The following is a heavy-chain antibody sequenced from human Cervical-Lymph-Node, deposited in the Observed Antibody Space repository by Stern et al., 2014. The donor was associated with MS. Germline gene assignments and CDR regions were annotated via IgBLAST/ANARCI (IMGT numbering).Heavy chain of an antibody. Sequence: QVQLVQSGPGLVKPSETLSLMCTVSGDSISNYYWNWIRQTPGRGLQWLGYAYYTGSTSYNPSLKSRVTISLGTSKNQFSLKLNSVTAADTAVYYCARGGIALALNWFDLWGQGTPVTVSS. J-gene: IGHJ5*02. D-gene: IGHD6-19*01. CDR1: GDSISNYY. CDR2: AYYTGST. V-gene: IGHV4-59*01. CDR3: ARGGIALALNWFDL.